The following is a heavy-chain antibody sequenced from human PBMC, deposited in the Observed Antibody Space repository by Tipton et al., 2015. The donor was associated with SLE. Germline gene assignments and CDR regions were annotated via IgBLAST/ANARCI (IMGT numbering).Heavy chain of an antibody. CDR2: ISYSGNT. D-gene: IGHD2-15*01. CDR3: ASGTRGGAFDI. CDR1: GGSISSHY. J-gene: IGHJ3*02. V-gene: IGHV4-59*08. Sequence: TLSLTCTVSGGSISSHYWSWIRQPPGKGLEWIGYISYSGNTNYNASLKSRVTISVDTSKNQFSLKLSSVTAADTAVYYCASGTRGGAFDIWGQGTMVTVSS.